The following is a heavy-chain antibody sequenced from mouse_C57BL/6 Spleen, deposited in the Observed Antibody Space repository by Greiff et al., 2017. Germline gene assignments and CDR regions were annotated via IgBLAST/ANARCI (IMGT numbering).Heavy chain of an antibody. J-gene: IGHJ2*01. Sequence: VQLQQPGAELVKPGASVKLSCKASGYTFTSYWMQWVKPRPGQGLEWIGEIDPSDSYTNYNQKFKGKATLTVDTSSSTAYMQLSSLTSEDSAVYYCARWGTTVFYYWGQGTTLTVSS. CDR3: ARWGTTVFYY. V-gene: IGHV1-50*01. CDR2: IDPSDSYT. D-gene: IGHD1-1*01. CDR1: GYTFTSYW.